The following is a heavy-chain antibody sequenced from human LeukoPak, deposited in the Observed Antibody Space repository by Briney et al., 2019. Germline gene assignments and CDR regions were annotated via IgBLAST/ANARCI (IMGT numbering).Heavy chain of an antibody. CDR1: GFTLSTNA. V-gene: IGHV3-23*01. CDR3: AKDVEKWESLHFFDY. J-gene: IGHJ4*02. CDR2: ISGSGAST. D-gene: IGHD1-26*01. Sequence: LTGGSLRLSCLTSGFTLSTNAMSWVRQAPGKGLEWISGISGSGASTYYADSVKGRFTISRDDSRNTLYLQMNSLRGDDTAVYYCAKDVEKWESLHFFDYWGQGTLVTVSS.